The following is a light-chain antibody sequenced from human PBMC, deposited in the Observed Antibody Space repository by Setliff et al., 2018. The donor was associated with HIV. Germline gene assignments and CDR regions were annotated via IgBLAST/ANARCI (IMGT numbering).Light chain of an antibody. Sequence: QSVLTQPASVSGSPGQSITISCTGTSRDVGGYNYVSWYQQHPGKAPKLIIFEVINRPSGVSDRFSGSKSGNTASLTISGLQAEDEADYYCSSYKTGNTLVFGGGTKVTVL. V-gene: IGLV2-14*01. CDR2: EVI. J-gene: IGLJ3*02. CDR3: SSYKTGNTLV. CDR1: SRDVGGYNY.